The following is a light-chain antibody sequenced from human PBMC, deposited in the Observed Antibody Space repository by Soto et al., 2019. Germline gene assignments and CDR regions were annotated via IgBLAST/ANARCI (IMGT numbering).Light chain of an antibody. CDR1: SSDVGGYNY. J-gene: IGLJ1*01. CDR3: SSYAGSNNLV. Sequence: QSALTQPPSASGSPGQSVTISCTGTSSDVGGYNYVSWYQQHPGNAPKLMIYEVSKRPSGVPDRFSGSKSGNTASLTVSGLQAEDEADYCCSSYAGSNNLVFGTGTKVTVL. V-gene: IGLV2-8*01. CDR2: EVS.